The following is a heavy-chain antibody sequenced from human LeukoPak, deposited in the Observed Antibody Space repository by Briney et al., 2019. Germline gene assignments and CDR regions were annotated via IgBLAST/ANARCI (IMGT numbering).Heavy chain of an antibody. CDR2: ICRSSSYT. V-gene: IGHV3-11*05. CDR1: GFTFSDYY. D-gene: IGHD1-26*01. CDR3: ARDSMGGKWELEYFQH. Sequence: PGGSLRLSCAASGFTFSDYYMSWSRQAPGKGLGRGSYICRSSSYTNYADSVKGRFTISRDNAKNSLYLQMNSLRAEDTAVYYCARDSMGGKWELEYFQHWGQGTLVTVSS. J-gene: IGHJ1*01.